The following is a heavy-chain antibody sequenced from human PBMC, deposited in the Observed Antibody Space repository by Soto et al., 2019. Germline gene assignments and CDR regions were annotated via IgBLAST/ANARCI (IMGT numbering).Heavy chain of an antibody. D-gene: IGHD7-27*01. CDR1: GGSISSYC. J-gene: IGHJ5*02. CDR2: ISYSGTT. CDR3: VRVRQTGESGYWFDP. Sequence: SETLSLTCTVSGGSISSYCWSWIRQPPGKGLECIGYISYSGTTNYNPSLKSRVTMSVGTSRNQFSLKLSSVTAADTAMYYCVRVRQTGESGYWFDPWGQGTLVTVSS. V-gene: IGHV4-59*01.